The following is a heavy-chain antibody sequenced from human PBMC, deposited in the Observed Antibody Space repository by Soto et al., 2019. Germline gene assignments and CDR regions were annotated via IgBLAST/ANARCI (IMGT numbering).Heavy chain of an antibody. J-gene: IGHJ5*02. Sequence: QVQLVQSGAEVKKPGASVKVSCTASGYTFTSYDINWLLQATGQELEWMGWMNPNSGNTGYAQKFQGRVTMTRNTTIRTAYMEMRSLGSEETAVYYCAGGRRTAAGICWWFDPWGQGTLVTVSS. D-gene: IGHD6-13*01. CDR1: GYTFTSYD. CDR2: MNPNSGNT. CDR3: AGGRRTAAGICWWFDP. V-gene: IGHV1-8*01.